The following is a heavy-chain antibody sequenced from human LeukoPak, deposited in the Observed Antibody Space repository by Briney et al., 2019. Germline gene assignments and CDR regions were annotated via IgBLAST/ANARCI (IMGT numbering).Heavy chain of an antibody. V-gene: IGHV4-59*08. CDR2: IYYSGST. Sequence: SETLSLTCTVSGGSISSYYWSWIRQPPGKGLEWIGYIYYSGSTNYNPSLKSRVTISVDTSKNQFSLKLRSVTAADTAVYYCARLVLDTAGYFDYWGQGTLVTVSS. CDR3: ARLVLDTAGYFDY. CDR1: GGSISSYY. J-gene: IGHJ4*02. D-gene: IGHD5-18*01.